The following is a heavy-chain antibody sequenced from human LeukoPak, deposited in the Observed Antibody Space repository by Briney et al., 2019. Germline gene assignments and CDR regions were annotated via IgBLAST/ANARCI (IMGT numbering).Heavy chain of an antibody. CDR2: IWYDGSNK. CDR1: GFTFSSYG. Sequence: GGSLRLSCAASGFTFSSYGVHWVRQAPGKGLEWVAVIWYDGSNKYYADSVKGRFTISRDNSKNTLYLQMNSLRAEDTAVYYCARVYSNYVPFDYWGQGTLVTVSS. CDR3: ARVYSNYVPFDY. J-gene: IGHJ4*02. V-gene: IGHV3-33*01. D-gene: IGHD4-11*01.